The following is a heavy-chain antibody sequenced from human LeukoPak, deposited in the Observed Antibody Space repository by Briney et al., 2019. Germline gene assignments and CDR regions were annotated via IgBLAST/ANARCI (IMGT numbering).Heavy chain of an antibody. Sequence: SETLSLTCSVSDFSITNAYYWGWIRQPPGGGLEYLGNIYHSGATYYNPSLKSRVTISVEMSKNQFSLKLSSVTAADTAVYYCARGGSSWRTDLFDPWGQGTLVTVSS. J-gene: IGHJ5*02. CDR1: DFSITNAYY. D-gene: IGHD6-13*01. CDR3: ARGGSSWRTDLFDP. V-gene: IGHV4-38-2*02. CDR2: IYHSGAT.